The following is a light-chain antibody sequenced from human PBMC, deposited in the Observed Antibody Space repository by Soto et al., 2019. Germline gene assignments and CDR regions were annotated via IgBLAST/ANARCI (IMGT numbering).Light chain of an antibody. V-gene: IGLV7-46*01. CDR2: NTM. J-gene: IGLJ2*01. CDR1: DGPVTSGHY. CDR3: LRAYSGGRV. Sequence: QAVVTQEPSLTVSPGGTVTLTCGSSDGPVTSGHYPYWYQQRPGQVPRTLIYNTMNRQSWAPARFSGSLVGVKAALTLAGAQPEDEADYYCLRAYSGGRVVGGGTKLAVL.